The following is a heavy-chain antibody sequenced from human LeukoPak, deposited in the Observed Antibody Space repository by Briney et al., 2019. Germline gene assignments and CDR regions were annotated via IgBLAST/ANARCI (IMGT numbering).Heavy chain of an antibody. Sequence: ASVKVSCKASGYSFTGNYLNWVRQAPGQGLEWMGWINPDSGVTKYAQKFQGRVTMTRDTSISTAYMDLSSLISDDMAVYYCARDRGDYYYTSTTCSGGAFDFWGQGTEVTVSS. D-gene: IGHD2-2*01. CDR1: GYSFTGNY. CDR3: ARDRGDYYYTSTTCSGGAFDF. J-gene: IGHJ3*01. V-gene: IGHV1-2*02. CDR2: INPDSGVT.